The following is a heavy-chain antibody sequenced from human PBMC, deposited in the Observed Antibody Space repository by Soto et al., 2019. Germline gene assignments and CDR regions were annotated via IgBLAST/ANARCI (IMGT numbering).Heavy chain of an antibody. V-gene: IGHV1-2*04. CDR3: AIPVTGTNWFDP. CDR1: GYTFTGYY. Sequence: ASVKVSCKASGYTFTGYYMHWVRQAPGQGLEWMGWINPNSGGTNYAQKFQGWVTMTRDTSISTAYMELSRPRYYDTAVYYCAIPVTGTNWFDPWGQGTLVTVSS. D-gene: IGHD1-7*01. CDR2: INPNSGGT. J-gene: IGHJ5*02.